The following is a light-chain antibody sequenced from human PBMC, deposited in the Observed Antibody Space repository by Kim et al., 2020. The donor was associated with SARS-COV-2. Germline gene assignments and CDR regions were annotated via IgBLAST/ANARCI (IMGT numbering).Light chain of an antibody. V-gene: IGLV2-11*03. CDR3: CSFAGIWL. CDR1: NNDVRTYTY. CDR2: DDT. J-gene: IGLJ3*02. Sequence: SPGQSVVISCTGTNNDVRTYTYVYWYQQHPGKAPKLVIYDDTLRPSGVPIRFSGSKSGNTASLIISGLLAEDEADYYCCSFAGIWLFGGGTQLTVL.